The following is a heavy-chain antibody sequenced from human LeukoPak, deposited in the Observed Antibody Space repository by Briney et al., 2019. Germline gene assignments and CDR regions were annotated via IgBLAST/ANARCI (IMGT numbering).Heavy chain of an antibody. CDR2: INPKSGDT. V-gene: IGHV1-2*02. J-gene: IGHJ4*02. CDR1: GYTFTDYY. Sequence: ASVKVSCKSSGYTFTDYYMHWVRQAPGQTFEWLAWINPKSGDTHYTQKFQGRVTVTTDTSITSVYMELSGLQSDDTAVYYCVRDLTGGSGDWGQGTLVTVSS. D-gene: IGHD6-19*01. CDR3: VRDLTGGSGD.